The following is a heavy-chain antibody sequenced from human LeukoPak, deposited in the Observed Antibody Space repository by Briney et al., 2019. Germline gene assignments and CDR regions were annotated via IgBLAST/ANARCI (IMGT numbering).Heavy chain of an antibody. CDR3: ARVRTMYSSSSTLDY. Sequence: GGSLRLSCAASGFTFSSYSMNWVRQAPGKGLEWVSSISSSSSYIYYADSVKGRFTISRDNAKNSLYLQMNSLRAEDTAVYYCARVRTMYSSSSTLDYWGQGTLVTVSS. CDR2: ISSSSSYI. V-gene: IGHV3-21*01. J-gene: IGHJ4*02. D-gene: IGHD6-6*01. CDR1: GFTFSSYS.